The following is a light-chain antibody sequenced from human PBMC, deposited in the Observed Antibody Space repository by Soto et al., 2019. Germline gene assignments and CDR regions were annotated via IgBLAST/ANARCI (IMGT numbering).Light chain of an antibody. Sequence: DIVLTQSPGTLSLSPGERATLSCRASQSVAGTFLAWYQQKPGQAPRLLISAASSRATGVPDRFSGSGSGTDFTLTISRLEPEDFAVYYCQQYGSPRYTFGQGTKLEIK. CDR2: AAS. V-gene: IGKV3-20*01. CDR3: QQYGSPRYT. CDR1: QSVAGTF. J-gene: IGKJ2*01.